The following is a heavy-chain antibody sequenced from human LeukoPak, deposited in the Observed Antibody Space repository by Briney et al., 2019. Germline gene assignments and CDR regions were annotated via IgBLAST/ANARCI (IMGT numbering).Heavy chain of an antibody. CDR3: ARAGYSSSWYRTPTLGEYYFDY. Sequence: SVKVSCKASGYIFFNYAISWVRQAPGQGLEWMGGIIPIFGTANYAQKFQGRVTITADESTSTAYMELSSLRSEDTAVYYCARAGYSSSWYRTPTLGEYYFDYWGQGTLVTVSS. CDR2: IIPIFGTA. V-gene: IGHV1-69*13. J-gene: IGHJ4*02. D-gene: IGHD6-13*01. CDR1: GYIFFNYA.